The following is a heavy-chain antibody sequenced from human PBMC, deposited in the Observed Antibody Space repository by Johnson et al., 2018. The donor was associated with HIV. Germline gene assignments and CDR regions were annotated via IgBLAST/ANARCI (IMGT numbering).Heavy chain of an antibody. V-gene: IGHV3-11*04. CDR2: ISSSGGTI. Sequence: QVQLVESGGGLVKPGGSLRLSCAASRFTFSDYYMSWIRQTPGKGLEWVSYISSSGGTIYYAESVKGRFSISRDNAKNSLYLQMNSLRAEDTSVYYCARDRGYWDAFDIWGQGTMVTVSA. CDR1: RFTFSDYY. J-gene: IGHJ3*02. CDR3: ARDRGYWDAFDI. D-gene: IGHD3-22*01.